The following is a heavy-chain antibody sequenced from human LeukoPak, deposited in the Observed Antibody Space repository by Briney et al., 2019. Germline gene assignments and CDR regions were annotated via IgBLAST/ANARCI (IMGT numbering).Heavy chain of an antibody. V-gene: IGHV4-59*01. CDR3: ASLSNGAENWFDP. CDR1: GGSISSYY. J-gene: IGHJ5*02. Sequence: ASETLSLTCTVSGGSISSYYWSWIRQPPGKGLEWIGYIYYSGSTNYNPSLKSRVTISVDTSKNQFSLKLSSVTAADTAVYYCASLSNGAENWFDPWGRGTLVTVSS. D-gene: IGHD2-8*01. CDR2: IYYSGST.